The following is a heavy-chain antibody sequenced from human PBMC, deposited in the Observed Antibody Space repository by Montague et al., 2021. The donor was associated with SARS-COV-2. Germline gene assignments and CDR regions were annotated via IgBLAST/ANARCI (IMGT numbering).Heavy chain of an antibody. CDR3: ARVLDYYGSGSYPLYYYYGMDV. J-gene: IGHJ6*02. CDR2: ISGSGGST. Sequence: SLRLSCAASRFTFSSYAMSWVRQAPGKGLEWVSAISGSGGSTYYADSVKGRFTISRDNSKNTLYLQVNSLRAEDTAVYYCARVLDYYGSGSYPLYYYYGMDVWGQGTTVTVSS. D-gene: IGHD3-10*01. CDR1: RFTFSSYA. V-gene: IGHV3-23*01.